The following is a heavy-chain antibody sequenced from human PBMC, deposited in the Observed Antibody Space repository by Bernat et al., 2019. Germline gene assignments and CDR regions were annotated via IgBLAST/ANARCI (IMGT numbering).Heavy chain of an antibody. Sequence: QLLESGGGLVQPGGSLRLSCAASGFTFSTYAMSWVRQAPGEGLEWVSVISGSGGNSYYADSVKGRFTISRDNSKSTLYLQMNSLRAEDTAVYFCVKGRGPANYNWFDPWGQGTLVTVSS. D-gene: IGHD4/OR15-4a*01. V-gene: IGHV3-23*01. CDR3: VKGRGPANYNWFDP. CDR1: GFTFSTYA. J-gene: IGHJ5*02. CDR2: ISGSGGNS.